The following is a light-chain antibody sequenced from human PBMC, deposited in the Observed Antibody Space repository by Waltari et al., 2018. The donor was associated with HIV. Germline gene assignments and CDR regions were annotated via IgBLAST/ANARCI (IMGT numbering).Light chain of an antibody. Sequence: QSALTQPASVSGFPGQSITISCTGTSRDVGAYDHVSWYQQHPGKVPKLLIYDVYNRPSRISNRFSGSKSGNTASLTISGLQAEDEAHYYCASFTSGRLNVFGTGTKVTVL. CDR3: ASFTSGRLNV. J-gene: IGLJ1*01. CDR1: SRDVGAYDH. V-gene: IGLV2-14*03. CDR2: DVY.